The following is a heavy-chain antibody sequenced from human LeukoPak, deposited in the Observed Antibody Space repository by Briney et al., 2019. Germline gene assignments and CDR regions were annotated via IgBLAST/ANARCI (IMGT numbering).Heavy chain of an antibody. J-gene: IGHJ4*02. D-gene: IGHD3-22*01. CDR1: GGSFSGYY. CDR2: INHSGST. Sequence: SETLSLTCAVYGGSFSGYYWSWIRQPPGKGLEWIGEINHSGSTNYNPSLKSRVTISVDTSKNQFSLKLSPVTAADTAVYYCARDTDYYDSSGYGGVVDYWGQGTLVTVSS. V-gene: IGHV4-34*01. CDR3: ARDTDYYDSSGYGGVVDY.